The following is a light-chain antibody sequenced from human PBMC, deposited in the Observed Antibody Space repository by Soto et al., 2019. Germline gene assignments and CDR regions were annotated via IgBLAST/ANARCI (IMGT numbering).Light chain of an antibody. V-gene: IGLV2-14*01. J-gene: IGLJ2*01. CDR1: SSDVGGYNY. Sequence: QSALTQPASVSGSPGQSITISCTGTSSDVGGYNYVSWYQHHPGKAPKLMIYEVSNRPSGVSNRFSGSKSGNTASLTISGLQAEDEADYYCSSYTDSSTYGLFGGGTKVTVL. CDR3: SSYTDSSTYGL. CDR2: EVS.